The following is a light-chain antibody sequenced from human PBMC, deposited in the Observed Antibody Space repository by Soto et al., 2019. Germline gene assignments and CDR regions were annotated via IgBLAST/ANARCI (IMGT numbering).Light chain of an antibody. Sequence: QSTLTQPPSASGSPGQSVTISSTGTSRVVGGYNYVYLYQQHPGKAPKLMIYEVSKRPSGVPDRFSGSKSGNTASLTVSGLQAEDEADYYCSSYAGSNNFVFGTGTKVTVL. CDR1: SRVVGGYNY. V-gene: IGLV2-8*01. CDR2: EVS. J-gene: IGLJ1*01. CDR3: SSYAGSNNFV.